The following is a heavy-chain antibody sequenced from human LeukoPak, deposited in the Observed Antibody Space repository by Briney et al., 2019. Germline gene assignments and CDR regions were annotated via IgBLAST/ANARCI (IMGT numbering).Heavy chain of an antibody. Sequence: GSLRLSCAASGFTFSGSGMSWVRQAPGKGLEWIGEIKHLGTTNYNPSLKSRVTISEDTSENQFSLKLSSVTVADTAVYYCARGQRLRYYYDRSAFDVWGQGTLVTVSS. J-gene: IGHJ4*02. CDR1: GFTFSGSG. CDR2: IKHLGTT. D-gene: IGHD3-22*01. V-gene: IGHV4-34*01. CDR3: ARGQRLRYYYDRSAFDV.